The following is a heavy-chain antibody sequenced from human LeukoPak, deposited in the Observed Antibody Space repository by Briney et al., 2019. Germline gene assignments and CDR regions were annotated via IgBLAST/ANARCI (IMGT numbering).Heavy chain of an antibody. Sequence: SETLSLTCTVSGGSISNSSYYWGWLRQPPGKGLEWIGSIYYRGSTYYNPSLSSRVTLSINTSQNPLYLQLSSVTAADTAVYYCARGSYYYGSGSYLDYWGQGTLVTVSS. V-gene: IGHV4-39*07. J-gene: IGHJ4*02. CDR1: GGSISNSSYY. CDR2: IYYRGST. D-gene: IGHD3-10*01. CDR3: ARGSYYYGSGSYLDY.